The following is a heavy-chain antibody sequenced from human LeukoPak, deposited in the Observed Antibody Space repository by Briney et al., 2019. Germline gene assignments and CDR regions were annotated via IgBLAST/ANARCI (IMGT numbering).Heavy chain of an antibody. D-gene: IGHD1-26*01. Sequence: GGSLRLSCAASGFTFSDYYMTWIRQAPGKGLEWVSYISNSGSTIYYAESLKGRFTISRDNAKSSLYLQLNSLSAEDTAVYYCARRRECSGSSCCYFDYWGQGALVTVSS. J-gene: IGHJ4*02. CDR3: ARRRECSGSSCCYFDY. V-gene: IGHV3-11*01. CDR1: GFTFSDYY. CDR2: ISNSGSTI.